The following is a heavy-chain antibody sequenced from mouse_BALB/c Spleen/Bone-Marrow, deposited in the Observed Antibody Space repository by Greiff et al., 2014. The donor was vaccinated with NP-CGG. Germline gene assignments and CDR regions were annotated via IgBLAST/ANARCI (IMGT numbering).Heavy chain of an antibody. CDR3: ASAGEHSLLRPRYFDV. Sequence: EVQLMESGGGLVKPGGSLELSCAASGFTFSSYVMPWVRQSPEKRLEWVGTISSGGTYTNYPERVKGRFTITRDNATNTVYLQMNILRPEATAISYYASAGEHSLLRPRYFDVWGAGTTVTVSA. J-gene: IGHJ1*01. CDR1: GFTFSSYV. D-gene: IGHD1-2*01. CDR2: ISSGGTYT. V-gene: IGHV5-9-3*01.